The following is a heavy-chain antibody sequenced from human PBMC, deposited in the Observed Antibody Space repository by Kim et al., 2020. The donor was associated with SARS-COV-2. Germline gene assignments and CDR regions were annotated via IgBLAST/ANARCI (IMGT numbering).Heavy chain of an antibody. J-gene: IGHJ2*01. Sequence: QGGFTISRDNSKNTLYLQMNSLRAEDTAVYYCAKLRTSGAALGTWYFDLWGRGTLVTVSS. V-gene: IGHV3-23*01. D-gene: IGHD6-13*01. CDR3: AKLRTSGAALGTWYFDL.